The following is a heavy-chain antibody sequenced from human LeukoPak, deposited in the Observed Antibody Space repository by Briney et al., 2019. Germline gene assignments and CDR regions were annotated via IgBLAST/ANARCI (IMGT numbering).Heavy chain of an antibody. J-gene: IGHJ5*02. D-gene: IGHD1-26*01. CDR2: ISGSGGST. Sequence: GGSLRLSCAASGFTFSSYAMSWVRQAPGKGLEWVSAISGSGGSTYYADSVKGRFTISRDNSKNTLYLQMNSLRAEDTAVYYCAKTRIVGATTRYYNWFDPWGQGTLVTVSS. CDR1: GFTFSSYA. V-gene: IGHV3-23*01. CDR3: AKTRIVGATTRYYNWFDP.